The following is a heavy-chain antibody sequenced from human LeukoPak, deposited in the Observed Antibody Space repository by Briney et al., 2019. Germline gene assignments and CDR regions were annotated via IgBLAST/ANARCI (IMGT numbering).Heavy chain of an antibody. J-gene: IGHJ4*02. CDR2: ISAYNGNT. D-gene: IGHD2-2*01. CDR3: AREPRVVVPAAMNHFDY. CDR1: GYTLTSYG. V-gene: IGHV1-18*04. Sequence: ASVKVSCKASGYTLTSYGISWVRQAPGQGLEWMGWISAYNGNTNYAQKLQGRVTMTTDTSTSTAYMELRSLRSDDTAVYYCAREPRVVVPAAMNHFDYWGQGTLVTVSS.